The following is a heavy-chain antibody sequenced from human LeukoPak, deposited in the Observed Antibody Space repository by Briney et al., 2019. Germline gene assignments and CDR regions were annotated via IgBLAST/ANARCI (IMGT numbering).Heavy chain of an antibody. CDR3: AKDQSADTDVSHDAFDI. V-gene: IGHV3-30*02. CDR1: GFTFSSYG. D-gene: IGHD5-18*01. J-gene: IGHJ3*02. Sequence: PGGSLRLSCAASGFTFSSYGMYWVRQAPGKGLEWVAFIRYDGSNKYYADSVKGRFTISRDNSKNTLYLQMNSLRAEDTAVYYCAKDQSADTDVSHDAFDIWGQGTMVTVSS. CDR2: IRYDGSNK.